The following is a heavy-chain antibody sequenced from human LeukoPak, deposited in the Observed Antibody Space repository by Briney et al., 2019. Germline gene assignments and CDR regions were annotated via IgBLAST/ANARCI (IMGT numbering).Heavy chain of an antibody. CDR1: GDSVSNYIAT. D-gene: IGHD3-10*01. Sequence: SQTLSLTCAISGDSVSNYIATWNWVRQSPSRGLEWLGRTYYRSRWGNDYPISVKSRITNNPDTSRNQFSLQLNSVTPEDTAVYYCVRDSDDYYWALDFWGQGTPVTVSS. V-gene: IGHV6-1*01. CDR3: VRDSDDYYWALDF. CDR2: TYYRSRWGN. J-gene: IGHJ4*02.